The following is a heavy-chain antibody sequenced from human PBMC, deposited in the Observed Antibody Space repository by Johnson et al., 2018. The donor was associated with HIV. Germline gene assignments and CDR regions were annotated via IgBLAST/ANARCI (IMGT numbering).Heavy chain of an antibody. V-gene: IGHV3-30*02. Sequence: VQLVESGGGVVQPGGSLRLSCAASGFTFSSYGMHWVRQAPGKGLEWVAFIRYDESNEYYADSVKGRFTISRDNSKNTLYLQMNSLRAEDTAVYYCGRDGTSRGGAFDIWGQGTMVTVSS. J-gene: IGHJ3*02. CDR1: GFTFSSYG. D-gene: IGHD6-13*01. CDR3: GRDGTSRGGAFDI. CDR2: IRYDESNE.